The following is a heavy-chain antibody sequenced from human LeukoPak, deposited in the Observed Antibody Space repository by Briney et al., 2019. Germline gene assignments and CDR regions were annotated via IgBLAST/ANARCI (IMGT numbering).Heavy chain of an antibody. CDR2: ISGSGGST. Sequence: GGSLRLSCAASGFTFSSYAMSWVRQAPGKGLEWVSAISGSGGSTYYADSVKGRFTISRDNSKNTLYLQMNSLRAEDTAVYYCAKSRYDSSGYYYDFIDASDIWGQGTMVTVSS. J-gene: IGHJ3*02. CDR3: AKSRYDSSGYYYDFIDASDI. D-gene: IGHD3-22*01. CDR1: GFTFSSYA. V-gene: IGHV3-23*01.